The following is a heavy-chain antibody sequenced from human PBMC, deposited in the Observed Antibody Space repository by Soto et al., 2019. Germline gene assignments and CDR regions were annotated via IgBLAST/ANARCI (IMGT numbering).Heavy chain of an antibody. CDR2: ISDSGVT. V-gene: IGHV4-59*01. CDR3: ARGAGDFSGPDSVYI. Sequence: QVQLQESGPRLVKSSETLSLVCSVSGDSIIRSFWGWIRQSPGKGLQYIGYISDSGVTDYDPALHSRVTIAVATSKNQCALKLTSVTAADTAVYYCARGAGDFSGPDSVYIWGQGTMVTVSS. J-gene: IGHJ3*02. CDR1: GDSIIRSF. D-gene: IGHD2-15*01.